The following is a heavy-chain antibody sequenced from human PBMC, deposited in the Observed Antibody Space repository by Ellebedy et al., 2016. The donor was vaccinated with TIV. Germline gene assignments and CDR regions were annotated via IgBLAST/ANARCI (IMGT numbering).Heavy chain of an antibody. D-gene: IGHD6-19*01. V-gene: IGHV7-4-1*02. CDR3: RRDGSGWNNWFDP. CDR1: GYSFTNYA. Sequence: AASVKVSCKASGYSFTNYAMNWVRQAPGQGLEWMGWINTNTGIATYAQGFTGRFVFSFDTSVSTAYLQINSLTAEDTAVYYCRRDGSGWNNWFDPWGQGTLVTVSS. J-gene: IGHJ5*02. CDR2: INTNTGIA.